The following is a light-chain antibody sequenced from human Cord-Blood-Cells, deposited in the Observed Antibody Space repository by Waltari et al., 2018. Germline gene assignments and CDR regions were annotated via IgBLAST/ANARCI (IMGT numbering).Light chain of an antibody. CDR3: QQRSNWPPWT. Sequence: DIVLTQSPATLSLSPGERATLSCRASQSVSSYLAWYQQKPGQAPRLLIYDASNRATGIPARFSGSGSGTDVTLTISSLEPEDFAVYYCQQRSNWPPWTFGQGTKVEIK. V-gene: IGKV3-11*01. CDR2: DAS. J-gene: IGKJ1*01. CDR1: QSVSSY.